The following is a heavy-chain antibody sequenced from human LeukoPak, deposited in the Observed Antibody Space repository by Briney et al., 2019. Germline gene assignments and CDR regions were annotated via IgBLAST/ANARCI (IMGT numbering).Heavy chain of an antibody. CDR3: SRESEAFCPFGY. D-gene: IGHD2/OR15-2a*01. V-gene: IGHV4/OR15-8*01. Sequence: SETLSRTCGVYGGSDCSMNWGRWVRQPPGEGLEWIGEVSLTGGPNYSPSLTGRVTMSLGGSRYQLSLTLTSVTAADTAIYYCSRESEAFCPFGYWGQGTLVIVPP. CDR2: VSLTGGP. J-gene: IGHJ4*02. CDR1: GGSDCSMNW.